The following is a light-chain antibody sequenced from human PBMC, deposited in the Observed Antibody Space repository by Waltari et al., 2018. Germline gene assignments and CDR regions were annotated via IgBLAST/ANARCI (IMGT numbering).Light chain of an antibody. Sequence: IQMTQSPPSLAASVGDRVTISCRASQGVGTSLAWYQQKPGKAPNLLIYKASSLNHGVSSRFSGTGSGTDFTLAIDSLQPEDFATYFCQHQNSAPPYSFGQGTKVE. CDR1: QGVGTS. V-gene: IGKV1-13*02. CDR3: QHQNSAPPYS. CDR2: KAS. J-gene: IGKJ2*03.